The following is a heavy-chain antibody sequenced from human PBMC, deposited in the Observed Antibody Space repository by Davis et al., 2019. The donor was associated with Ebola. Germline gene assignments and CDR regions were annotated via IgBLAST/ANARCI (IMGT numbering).Heavy chain of an antibody. J-gene: IGHJ4*02. V-gene: IGHV5-51*01. CDR3: ASWGEAGDYANGA. CDR1: GYRFSNYW. CDR2: IYPGDSDT. D-gene: IGHD4-17*01. Sequence: KVSCKGSGYRFSNYWIGWVRQMPGKGLELMGFIYPGDSDTRYSPSFQDHVTISADESISTAYLQWNSLKASDTAIYYCASWGEAGDYANGAWGQGTLVTVS.